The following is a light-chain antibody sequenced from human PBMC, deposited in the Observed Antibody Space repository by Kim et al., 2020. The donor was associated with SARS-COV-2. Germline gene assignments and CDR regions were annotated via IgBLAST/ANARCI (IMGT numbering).Light chain of an antibody. J-gene: IGKJ2*01. Sequence: ATINDKSSQSVLYSSNNKNYLAWYQQKPGQPPKLLIYWASTRESGVPDRFSGSGSGTDFTLTISSLQAEDVAVYYCQKYYSTPPNTFGQGTKLEIK. CDR1: QSVLYSSNNKNY. CDR2: WAS. CDR3: QKYYSTPPNT. V-gene: IGKV4-1*01.